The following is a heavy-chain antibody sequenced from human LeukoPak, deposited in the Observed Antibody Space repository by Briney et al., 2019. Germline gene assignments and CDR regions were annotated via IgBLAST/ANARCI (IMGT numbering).Heavy chain of an antibody. CDR1: GGSISSYY. CDR3: ARTTAAAPEGVHFDY. V-gene: IGHV4-59*12. CDR2: IYYSGST. J-gene: IGHJ4*02. D-gene: IGHD2-2*01. Sequence: SETLSLTCTVSGGSISSYYWSWIRQPPGKGLEWIGYIYYSGSTNYNPSLKSRVTISVDTSKNQFSLELSSVTAADTAVYYCARTTAAAPEGVHFDYWGQGTLVTVSS.